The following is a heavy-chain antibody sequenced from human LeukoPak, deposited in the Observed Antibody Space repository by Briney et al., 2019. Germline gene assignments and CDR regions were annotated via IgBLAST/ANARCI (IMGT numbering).Heavy chain of an antibody. CDR1: GGSISSGSYY. Sequence: PSETLSLTCTVSGGSISSGSYYWSWIRQPAGKGLEWIGRIYTSGNTNYNPSLKSRVTISVDTSKNQFSLKLSSVTAADTAVYYCARERFVYGMDVWGQGTTVTVSS. D-gene: IGHD3-3*01. CDR2: IYTSGNT. J-gene: IGHJ6*02. CDR3: ARERFVYGMDV. V-gene: IGHV4-61*02.